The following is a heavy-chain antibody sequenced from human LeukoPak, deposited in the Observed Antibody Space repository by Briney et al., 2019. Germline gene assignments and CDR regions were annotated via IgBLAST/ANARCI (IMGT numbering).Heavy chain of an antibody. CDR1: GFTFSSYA. Sequence: GGSLRLSCAASGFTFSSYAMHWVRQAPGKGLEWVAVISYDGSNKYYADSVKGRFTISRDNSKNTLYLQMNSLRAEDTAVYYCARGGLLWFGESKYYFDYWGQGTLVTVSS. J-gene: IGHJ4*02. V-gene: IGHV3-30-3*01. D-gene: IGHD3-10*01. CDR3: ARGGLLWFGESKYYFDY. CDR2: ISYDGSNK.